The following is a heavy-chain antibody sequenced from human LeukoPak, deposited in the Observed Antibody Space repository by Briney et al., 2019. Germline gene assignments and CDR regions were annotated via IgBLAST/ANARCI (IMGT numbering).Heavy chain of an antibody. CDR1: GYTFNTYA. V-gene: IGHV1-3*01. J-gene: IGHJ3*02. Sequence: ASVKVSCKAFGYTFNTYAMHWVRQAPGQRLEWMGWINAGNGNTKYSQKFQGRVTITRDTSASTAYMELSSLRSEDTAVYYCARARVDITMIVVSPNPADAFDIWGQGTMVTVSS. CDR3: ARARVDITMIVVSPNPADAFDI. CDR2: INAGNGNT. D-gene: IGHD3-22*01.